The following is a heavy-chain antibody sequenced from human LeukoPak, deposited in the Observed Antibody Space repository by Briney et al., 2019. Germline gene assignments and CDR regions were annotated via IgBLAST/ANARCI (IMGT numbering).Heavy chain of an antibody. D-gene: IGHD3-16*01. V-gene: IGHV3-72*01. CDR3: ARSYVSSVDY. J-gene: IGHJ4*02. Sequence: GGSLRLSCAASGFTFSDHYMDWVRQAPGKGLEWVGRTRNKANSYTTEYAASVKGRLTMSRDGSTNSLYLQMNSLKTEDTGVYYCARSYVSSVDYWGQGTLVTVSS. CDR1: GFTFSDHY. CDR2: TRNKANSYTT.